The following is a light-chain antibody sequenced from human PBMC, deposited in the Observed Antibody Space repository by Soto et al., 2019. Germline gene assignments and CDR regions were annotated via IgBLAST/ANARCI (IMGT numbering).Light chain of an antibody. CDR1: EGISNY. Sequence: DIQMTQSPSSLSASIGDRVTITCRASEGISNYLAWIQQKPGKVPKLLIYAASTLQSGVPSRFSGSGSGTDLTISISSLQPDDVATYYCQKYNSGGPLTFGGGTKVEIK. J-gene: IGKJ4*01. CDR3: QKYNSGGPLT. CDR2: AAS. V-gene: IGKV1-27*01.